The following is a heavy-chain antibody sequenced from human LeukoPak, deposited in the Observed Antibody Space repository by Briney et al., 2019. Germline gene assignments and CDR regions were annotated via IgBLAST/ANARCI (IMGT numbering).Heavy chain of an antibody. CDR2: ISSSSSYI. V-gene: IGHV3-21*01. J-gene: IGHJ4*02. CDR1: GFTFSSYS. Sequence: GGSLRLSCAASGFTFSSYSMNWVRQAPGKGLEWVSSISSSSSYIYYADSVKGRFTISRDNAKNSLYLQMNSLRAEDTAVYYCARRHTAMENALDYWGQGTLVTVSS. D-gene: IGHD5-18*01. CDR3: ARRHTAMENALDY.